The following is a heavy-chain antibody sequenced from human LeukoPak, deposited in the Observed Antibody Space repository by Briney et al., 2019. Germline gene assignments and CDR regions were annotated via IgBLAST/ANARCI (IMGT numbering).Heavy chain of an antibody. J-gene: IGHJ4*02. CDR1: GGSISSGSYY. Sequence: PSQTLSLTCTVSGGSISSGSYYWSWIRQPAGKGLEWIGRIYTSGSTNYNPSLKSRVTISVDTSKNQFSLKLSSVTAADTAVYYCASTYSSNPGYWGQGTLVTVSS. V-gene: IGHV4-61*02. CDR2: IYTSGST. D-gene: IGHD6-13*01. CDR3: ASTYSSNPGY.